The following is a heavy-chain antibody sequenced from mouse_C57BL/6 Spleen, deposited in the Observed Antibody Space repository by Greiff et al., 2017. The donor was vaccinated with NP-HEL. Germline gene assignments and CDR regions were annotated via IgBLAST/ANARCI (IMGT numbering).Heavy chain of an antibody. CDR1: GYTFTSYG. D-gene: IGHD2-2*01. CDR2: IYPRSGNT. J-gene: IGHJ3*01. Sequence: VQLQQSGAELARPGASVKLSCKASGYTFTSYGISWVKQRTGQGLEWIGEIYPRSGNTYYNEKFKGKATLTADKSSSTAYMELRSLTSEDSAVYFCARGGYGGAWFAHWGQGTLVTVSA. V-gene: IGHV1-81*01. CDR3: ARGGYGGAWFAH.